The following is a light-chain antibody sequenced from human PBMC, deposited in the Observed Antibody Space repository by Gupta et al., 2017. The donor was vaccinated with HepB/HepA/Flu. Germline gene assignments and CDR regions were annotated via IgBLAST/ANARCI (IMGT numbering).Light chain of an antibody. CDR1: QGISNY. CDR3: QQYRGDPIT. Sequence: DITLSPSPSSLSASVGDKITITCRASQGISNYLAWFQQKPGKAPNALIYGASTLQRGVPSNFSGSGLGTDFNLTISSLRPEDFATYDCQQYRGDPITLGKGTRLE. CDR2: GAS. J-gene: IGKJ5*01. V-gene: IGKV1-16*02.